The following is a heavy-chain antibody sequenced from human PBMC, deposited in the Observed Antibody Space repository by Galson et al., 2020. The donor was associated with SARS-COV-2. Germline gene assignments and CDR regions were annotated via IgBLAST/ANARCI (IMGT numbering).Heavy chain of an antibody. D-gene: IGHD3-16*01. J-gene: IGHJ5*02. Sequence: SVKVSCKASGGTFSSYAISWVRQAPGQGLEWMGGIIPIFGTANYAQKFQGRVTITADESTSTAYMELSSLRSEDTAVYYCARCFDLGNWFDPWGQGTLVTVSS. V-gene: IGHV1-69*13. CDR1: GGTFSSYA. CDR3: ARCFDLGNWFDP. CDR2: IIPIFGTA.